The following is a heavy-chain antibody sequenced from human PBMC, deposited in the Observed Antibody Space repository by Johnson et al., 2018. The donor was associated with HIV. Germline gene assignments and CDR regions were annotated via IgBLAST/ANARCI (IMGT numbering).Heavy chain of an antibody. J-gene: IGHJ3*01. CDR2: MNSGGGT. D-gene: IGHD5-24*01. CDR3: ARGCRDGYTCDVFDV. V-gene: IGHV3-66*01. CDR1: GFTVSSYY. Sequence: VQLVESGGGLVQPWGSLRLSCAASGFTVSSYYMSWIRQAPGKGLEWVSVMNSGGGTYYADSVTGRFTISRDNSKNTLYLQMNSLRAEDTAVYFCARGCRDGYTCDVFDVWGQGTRVTVSS.